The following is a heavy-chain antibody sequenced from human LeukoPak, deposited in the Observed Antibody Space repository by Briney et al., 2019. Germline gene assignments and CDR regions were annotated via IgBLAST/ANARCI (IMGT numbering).Heavy chain of an antibody. CDR3: ARDSSGYDLVGGFDY. D-gene: IGHD5-12*01. J-gene: IGHJ4*02. Sequence: GGSLRLSCAASGFPFSTHSLNWVRQAPGKGLEWVSSISAGGDFVYYGDSVKGRFTMSRDNAKNSLHLQMNSLRAEDTAVYYCARDSSGYDLVGGFDYWGQGTLVTVSS. CDR1: GFPFSTHS. V-gene: IGHV3-21*01. CDR2: ISAGGDFV.